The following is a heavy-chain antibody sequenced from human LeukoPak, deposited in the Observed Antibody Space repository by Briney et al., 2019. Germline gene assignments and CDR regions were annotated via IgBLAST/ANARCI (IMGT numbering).Heavy chain of an antibody. V-gene: IGHV3-74*01. Sequence: GGSLRLSCAASGFTFSSYWMHWVRHAPGKGLVWVSRINSDGSSTSYADSVKGRFTISGDNAKNTLYLQMNSLRAEDTAVYYCARDPLIAAAGGYGMDVWGQGTTVTVSS. CDR3: ARDPLIAAAGGYGMDV. CDR2: INSDGSST. D-gene: IGHD6-13*01. J-gene: IGHJ6*02. CDR1: GFTFSSYW.